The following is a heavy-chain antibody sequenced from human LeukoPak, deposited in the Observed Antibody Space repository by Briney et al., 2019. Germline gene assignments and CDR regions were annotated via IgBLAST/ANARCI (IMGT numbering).Heavy chain of an antibody. J-gene: IGHJ3*02. CDR1: GFTFSSYW. CDR3: ARYIVQDAFDI. D-gene: IGHD2/OR15-2a*01. CDR2: IKQDGSEK. V-gene: IGHV3-7*01. Sequence: GGSLRLSCAASGFTFSSYWMSWVRQAPGKGLERVANIKQDGSEKYYVDSVKGRFTISRDNAKNSLYLQMNSLRAEDTAVYYCARYIVQDAFDIWGQGTMVTVSS.